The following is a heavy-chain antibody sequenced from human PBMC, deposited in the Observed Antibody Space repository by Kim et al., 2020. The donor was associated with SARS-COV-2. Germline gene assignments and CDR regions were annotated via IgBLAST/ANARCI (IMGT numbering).Heavy chain of an antibody. J-gene: IGHJ1*01. CDR3: ARAMAVADSQDSY. D-gene: IGHD6-19*01. V-gene: IGHV3-11*01. Sequence: ADAVKRRFPISRDNAKHSLYLQMNSLRAEDTAVYYCARAMAVADSQDSYWGQGTLVTVSS.